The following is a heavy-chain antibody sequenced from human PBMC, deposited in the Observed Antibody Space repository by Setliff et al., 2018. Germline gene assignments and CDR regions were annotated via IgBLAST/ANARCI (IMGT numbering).Heavy chain of an antibody. CDR2: IIPLLETV. CDR1: GDTFSTYT. D-gene: IGHD1-7*01. J-gene: IGHJ5*02. Sequence: SVKVSCKASGDTFSTYTLSWVRQAPGQGLEWMGGIIPLLETVKYAQKFQGRFTIFRDNSKNTLYLQMSSLRPDDTAMYYCARDQFRNSGGLYSWGQGTLVTVSS. CDR3: ARDQFRNSGGLYS. V-gene: IGHV1-69*05.